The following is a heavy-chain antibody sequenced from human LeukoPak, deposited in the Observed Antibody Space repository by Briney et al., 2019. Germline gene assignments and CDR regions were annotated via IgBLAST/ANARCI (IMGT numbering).Heavy chain of an antibody. D-gene: IGHD3-10*01. Sequence: PSEPLSLTCTVSGGSISSYYWSWIRQPPGKGLEWIGYIYYSGSTNYNPSLKSRVTISVDTSKNQVSLKLSSVTAADTAVYYCAREGVRGVINPWGQGTLVTVSS. J-gene: IGHJ5*02. V-gene: IGHV4-59*01. CDR3: AREGVRGVINP. CDR1: GGSISSYY. CDR2: IYYSGST.